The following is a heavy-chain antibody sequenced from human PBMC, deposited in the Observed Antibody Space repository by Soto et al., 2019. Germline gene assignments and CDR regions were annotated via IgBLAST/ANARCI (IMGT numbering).Heavy chain of an antibody. Sequence: PSETLSLTCAVYGGSFSCYYWSWIRQPPGKGLEWIGEINHSGSTNYNPSLKSRVTISVDTSKNQFSLKLSSVNAADTAVSYCARRSQVKKIAAARGNAFDIWGQGTMVTVSS. CDR3: ARRSQVKKIAAARGNAFDI. CDR1: GGSFSCYY. D-gene: IGHD6-13*01. CDR2: INHSGST. V-gene: IGHV4-34*01. J-gene: IGHJ3*02.